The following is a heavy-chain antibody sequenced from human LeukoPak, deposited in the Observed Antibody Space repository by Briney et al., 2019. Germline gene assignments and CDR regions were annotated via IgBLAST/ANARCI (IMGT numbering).Heavy chain of an antibody. CDR2: INPNSGGT. CDR1: GYTFTGYY. J-gene: IGHJ5*02. D-gene: IGHD6-13*01. CDR3: ARAAGIAAAANWFDP. V-gene: IGHV1-2*04. Sequence: ASVKVSCKASGYTFTGYYMHWVRQAPGQGLEWMGWINPNSGGTNYAQKFQGWVTMTRDTSISTAYMELSRLRSDDTAVYYCARAAGIAAAANWFDPWGQGTLVTVSS.